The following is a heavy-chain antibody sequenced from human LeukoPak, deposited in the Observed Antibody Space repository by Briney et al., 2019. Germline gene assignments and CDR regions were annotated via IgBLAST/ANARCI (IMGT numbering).Heavy chain of an antibody. CDR1: DGSISTYY. CDR3: ARDDYGGEVFAFDI. J-gene: IGHJ3*02. Sequence: SETLSLTCTVSDGSISTYYWSWLRLPPGKGLEWIGYIYYTGSTNYNPSLRSRVTISLDRSKNQFSLKLSSVTAADTAVYYCARDDYGGEVFAFDIWGQGTAVTVSS. CDR2: IYYTGST. V-gene: IGHV4-59*01. D-gene: IGHD4/OR15-4a*01.